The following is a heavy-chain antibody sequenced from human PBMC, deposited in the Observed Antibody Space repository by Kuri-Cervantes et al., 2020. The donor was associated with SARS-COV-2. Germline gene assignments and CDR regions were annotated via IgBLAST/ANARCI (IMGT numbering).Heavy chain of an antibody. CDR2: MNPNSGGT. Sequence: ASVKVSCKASGYTFTDYYMHWVRQAPGQGLEWMGWMNPNSGGTTSAQKFQGWVIMTRDTSITTAYTELSRLRSDDTAVYYCARGPSWNYIWGTYRGGWDTFDIWGQGTMVTVSS. J-gene: IGHJ3*02. CDR1: GYTFTDYY. CDR3: ARGPSWNYIWGTYRGGWDTFDI. D-gene: IGHD3-16*02. V-gene: IGHV1-2*04.